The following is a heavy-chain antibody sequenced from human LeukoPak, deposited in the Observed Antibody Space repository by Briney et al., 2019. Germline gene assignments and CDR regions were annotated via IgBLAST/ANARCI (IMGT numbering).Heavy chain of an antibody. V-gene: IGHV3-49*04. CDR3: TRRYNYDSSGYYYVRDAFDI. D-gene: IGHD3-22*01. CDR2: IRSKAYGGTT. CDR1: GFTFSIYE. Sequence: PGGSLRLSCSASGFTFSIYEMNRVRQAPGKGLEWVGFIRSKAYGGTTKNAASVKGRFTISRDDSRSIAYLQMNSLKTEDTAVYYCTRRYNYDSSGYYYVRDAFDIWGQGTMVTVSS. J-gene: IGHJ3*02.